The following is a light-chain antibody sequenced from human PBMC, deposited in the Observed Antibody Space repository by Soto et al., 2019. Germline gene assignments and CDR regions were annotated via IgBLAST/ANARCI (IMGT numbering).Light chain of an antibody. CDR3: QQSSNWPPIT. CDR1: QSVSSN. Sequence: EIVMTQSPATLSVSPGERAALSCRASQSVSSNLAWYQQRPGQAPRLLVYGASTRAAGIPARFSGSGSGTEFTLPITSLQSEDFAVYYCQQSSNWPPITFGQGTRLEIK. CDR2: GAS. V-gene: IGKV3-15*01. J-gene: IGKJ5*01.